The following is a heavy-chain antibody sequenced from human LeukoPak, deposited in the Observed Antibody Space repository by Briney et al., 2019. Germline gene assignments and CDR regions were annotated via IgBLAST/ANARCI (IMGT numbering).Heavy chain of an antibody. CDR2: ISGSGGNT. V-gene: IGHV3-23*01. D-gene: IGHD2-21*01. Sequence: GGSLRLSCAASGFTFSSYAMSWVRQAPGKGLEWASGISGSGGNTYLADSVKGRFTIARDNSKTTLYLQMNSLRADDTAVYSCARGSTWGGLDYWGQGTLVTVST. CDR1: GFTFSSYA. J-gene: IGHJ4*02. CDR3: ARGSTWGGLDY.